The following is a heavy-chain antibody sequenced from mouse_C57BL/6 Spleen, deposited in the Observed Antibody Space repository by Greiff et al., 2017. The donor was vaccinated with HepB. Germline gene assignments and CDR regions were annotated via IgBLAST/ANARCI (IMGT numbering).Heavy chain of an antibody. V-gene: IGHV1-47*01. D-gene: IGHD1-1*01. CDR2: FHPYNDDT. Sequence: VQLQESGAELVKPGASVKMSCKASGYTFTTYPIEWMKQNHGKSLEWIGNFHPYNDDTKYNEKFKGKATLTVEKSSSTVYLELSRLTSDDSAVYYCARRSGSYGSSYDAMDYWGQGTSVTVSS. CDR3: ARRSGSYGSSYDAMDY. J-gene: IGHJ4*01. CDR1: GYTFTTYP.